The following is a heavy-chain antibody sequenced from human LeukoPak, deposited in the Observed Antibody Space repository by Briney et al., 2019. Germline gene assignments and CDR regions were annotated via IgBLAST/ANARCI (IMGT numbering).Heavy chain of an antibody. J-gene: IGHJ6*03. Sequence: SETLSLTCTVSGSSVTSGYYWGCIRQPPGKGLEWIGSIYHSGRTYYNPSLKNRVTMSVDTSKKHFSMNLSSVTAADTAVYYCARGRNRQLWFGEFRYYYYMDVWGKGTTVTISS. D-gene: IGHD3-10*01. CDR3: ARGRNRQLWFGEFRYYYYMDV. CDR1: GSSVTSGYY. V-gene: IGHV4-38-2*02. CDR2: IYHSGRT.